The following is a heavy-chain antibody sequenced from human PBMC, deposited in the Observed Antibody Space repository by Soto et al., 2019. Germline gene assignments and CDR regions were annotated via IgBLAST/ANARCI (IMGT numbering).Heavy chain of an antibody. D-gene: IGHD3-10*01. CDR3: AKGVEGFGEFYYYYGMDV. V-gene: IGHV3-23*01. CDR2: ISGSGGST. Sequence: GSLRLSCAASGFTFSSYAMSWVRQAPGKGLEWVSAISGSGGSTYYADSVKGRFTISRDNSKNTLYLQMNSLRAEDTAVYYCAKGVEGFGEFYYYYGMDVWGQGTTVTVSS. J-gene: IGHJ6*02. CDR1: GFTFSSYA.